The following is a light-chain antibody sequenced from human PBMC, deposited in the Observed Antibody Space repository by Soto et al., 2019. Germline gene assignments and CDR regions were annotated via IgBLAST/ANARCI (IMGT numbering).Light chain of an antibody. CDR3: QQYTNLET. CDR1: QSVTFD. J-gene: IGKJ4*01. V-gene: IGKV3-15*01. CDR2: GAF. Sequence: EIVLTQSPATLSVSPGGSATLSCRASQSVTFDLAWYQQRPGQAPRILIYGAFKRATGVPARFSGSGSGTEFTLTISGLESEDFAVYYCQQYTNLETFGGGTRVEIK.